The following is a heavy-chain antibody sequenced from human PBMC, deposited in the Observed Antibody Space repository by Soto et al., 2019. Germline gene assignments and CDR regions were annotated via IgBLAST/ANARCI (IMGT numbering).Heavy chain of an antibody. CDR3: ARVGQDYYYGFDV. CDR1: GFTFSDYY. J-gene: IGHJ6*02. Sequence: GGSLRLSCATSGFTFSDYYMTWIRQAPGKGLEWVSYMSSSGYDIYYEDSVKGRFSISRDNAKNSLFLQMNSLRVEDTAMYYCARVGQDYYYGFDVCGQGTTVTVSS. V-gene: IGHV3-11*01. CDR2: MSSSGYDI.